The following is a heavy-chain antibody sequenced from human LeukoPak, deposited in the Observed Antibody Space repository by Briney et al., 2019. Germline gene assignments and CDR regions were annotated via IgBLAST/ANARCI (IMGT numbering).Heavy chain of an antibody. Sequence: GGSLRLSCAASGFTFSSYAMHWVRQAPGKGLEWVAVISYDGSNKYYADSVKGRFTISRDNSKSTLYLQMNSLRAEDTAVYYCARDATYYDFWSGYYPSSFDYWGQGTLVTVSS. D-gene: IGHD3-3*01. CDR2: ISYDGSNK. CDR3: ARDATYYDFWSGYYPSSFDY. J-gene: IGHJ4*02. V-gene: IGHV3-30-3*01. CDR1: GFTFSSYA.